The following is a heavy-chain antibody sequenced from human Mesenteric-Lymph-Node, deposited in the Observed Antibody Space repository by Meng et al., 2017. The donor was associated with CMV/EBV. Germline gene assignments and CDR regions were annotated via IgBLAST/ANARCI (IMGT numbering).Heavy chain of an antibody. CDR1: GGSISSGGYY. V-gene: IGHV4-31*03. CDR2: IYYSGST. J-gene: IGHJ6*02. Sequence: SETLSLTCTVSGGSISSGGYYWSWIRQHPGKGLEWIGYIYYSGSTYYNPSLKSRVTISVDTSKNQFSLKLSSVTAADTAVYYCARDRWGAEPPVYYYGIDVWGQGTTVTVSS. D-gene: IGHD1-14*01. CDR3: ARDRWGAEPPVYYYGIDV.